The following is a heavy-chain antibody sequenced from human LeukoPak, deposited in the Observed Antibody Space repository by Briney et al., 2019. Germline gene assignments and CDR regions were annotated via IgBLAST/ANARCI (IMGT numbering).Heavy chain of an antibody. CDR3: ARHDSSGYYWFDY. D-gene: IGHD3-22*01. V-gene: IGHV4-39*01. CDR2: IYYSGST. J-gene: IGHJ4*02. Sequence: SETLSLTCTVSGGSISSGPHYWGWIRQSPGKGLEWIGSIYYSGSTDYNPSLKSRVTISVDTSKNQISLKLSSVTAADTAVYYCARHDSSGYYWFDYWGQGTLVTVSS. CDR1: GGSISSGPHY.